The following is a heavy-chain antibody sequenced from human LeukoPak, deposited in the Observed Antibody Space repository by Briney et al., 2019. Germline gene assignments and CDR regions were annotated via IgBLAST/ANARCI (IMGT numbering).Heavy chain of an antibody. D-gene: IGHD1-26*01. Sequence: GGSLRLSCAASGFTFSSYGMHWVRQAPGKGLEWVAFIRYDGSNKYYADSVKGRFTISRDNSKNTLYLQMNSLRAEDTAVYYCAKAQAVGATHFNCFDYWGQGTLVTVSS. J-gene: IGHJ4*02. V-gene: IGHV3-30*02. CDR2: IRYDGSNK. CDR1: GFTFSSYG. CDR3: AKAQAVGATHFNCFDY.